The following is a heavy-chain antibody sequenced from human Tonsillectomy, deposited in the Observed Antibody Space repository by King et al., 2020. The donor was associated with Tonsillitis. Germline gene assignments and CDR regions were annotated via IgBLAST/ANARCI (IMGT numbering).Heavy chain of an antibody. Sequence: QLVQSGAEVKKPGASLKISCKGSGYTFTNYWIGWVRQMPGKGLEWMGIIYPGDSDTRYSPSFQGQVTISADESISTAYLQWSSLKASDTAMYYCARQGWDERGYCGNNCAGAFDIWGQGTMVTVSS. D-gene: IGHD2-2*03. CDR3: ARQGWDERGYCGNNCAGAFDI. CDR1: GYTFTNYW. CDR2: IYPGDSDT. J-gene: IGHJ3*02. V-gene: IGHV5-51*01.